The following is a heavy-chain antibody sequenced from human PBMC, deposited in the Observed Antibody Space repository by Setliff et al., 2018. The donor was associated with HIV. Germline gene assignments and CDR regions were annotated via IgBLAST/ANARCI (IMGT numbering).Heavy chain of an antibody. V-gene: IGHV3-15*01. CDR3: ARGVHNWNSDY. Sequence: GGSLRLSCAASGFTFSNAWMSWVRQAPGKGLEWVGRIKSKTDGGTTDYVTPVKGRFTISRDDSKNTLYLQMNSLKTEDTAVYYCARGVHNWNSDYWGHGTLVTVSS. CDR1: GFTFSNAW. CDR2: IKSKTDGGTT. D-gene: IGHD1-1*01. J-gene: IGHJ4*01.